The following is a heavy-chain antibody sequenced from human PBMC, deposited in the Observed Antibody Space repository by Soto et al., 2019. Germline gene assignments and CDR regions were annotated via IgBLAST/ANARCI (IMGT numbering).Heavy chain of an antibody. Sequence: EVRLLESGGGLVQPGGSLRLSCAASGFTFNSYAMSWVRQAPGKGLEWVSITSGGGGTTYYADSVKGRFAISRDNSKNTLYLEMNSLRAEDTAVYFCAKRYHTTTSCFDYWGQGTLVTVSS. J-gene: IGHJ4*02. CDR3: AKRYHTTTSCFDY. D-gene: IGHD2-2*01. V-gene: IGHV3-23*01. CDR1: GFTFNSYA. CDR2: TSGGGGTT.